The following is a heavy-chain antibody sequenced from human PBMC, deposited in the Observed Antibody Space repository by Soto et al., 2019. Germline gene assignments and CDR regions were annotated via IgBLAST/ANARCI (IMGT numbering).Heavy chain of an antibody. CDR2: ISSSSSYI. CDR1: GFTFSSYS. J-gene: IGHJ6*02. D-gene: IGHD3-3*01. Sequence: GGSLRLFCAASGFTFSSYSMNWVRQAPGKGLEWVSSISSSSSYIYYADSVKGRFTISRDNAKNSLYLQMNSLRAEDTAVYYCARGALLLRFLEWLSNAGGMDVWGQGTTVTVSS. CDR3: ARGALLLRFLEWLSNAGGMDV. V-gene: IGHV3-21*01.